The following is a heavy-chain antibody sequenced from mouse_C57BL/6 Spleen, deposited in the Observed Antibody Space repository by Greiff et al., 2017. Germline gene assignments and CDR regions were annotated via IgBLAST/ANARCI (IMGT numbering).Heavy chain of an antibody. V-gene: IGHV1-69*01. J-gene: IGHJ4*01. CDR2: IDPSDSYT. Sequence: QVQLKQPGAELVMPGASVKLSCKASGYTFTSYWMHWVKQRPGQGLEWIGEIDPSDSYTNYNQKFQGKSTLTVDKSSSTAYMQLSSLTSEDSAVYCRTGRRPVFYAMGCWGQGTSVTVSS. D-gene: IGHD1-2*01. CDR1: GYTFTSYW. CDR3: TGRRPVFYAMGC.